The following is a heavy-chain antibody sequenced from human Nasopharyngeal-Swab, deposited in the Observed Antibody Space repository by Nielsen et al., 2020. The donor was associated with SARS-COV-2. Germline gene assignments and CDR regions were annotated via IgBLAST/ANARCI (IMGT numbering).Heavy chain of an antibody. D-gene: IGHD2-8*01. V-gene: IGHV3-30*03. CDR2: TSSDGRNT. J-gene: IGHJ4*02. Sequence: GGSLRLSRAASGFTFSDYYMSWVRQAPGKGLEWVAVTSSDGRNTYYADSVKGRFTISRDNSKNTLYLQMNSLRAEDTALYYCARDNGVLPGALDSWGQGTLVTVSS. CDR1: GFTFSDYY. CDR3: ARDNGVLPGALDS.